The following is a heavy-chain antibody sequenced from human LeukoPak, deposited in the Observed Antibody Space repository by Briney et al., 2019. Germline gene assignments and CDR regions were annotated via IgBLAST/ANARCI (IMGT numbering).Heavy chain of an antibody. CDR3: AKDPGDGDYGYYFDY. J-gene: IGHJ4*02. CDR1: GVTFSSYA. V-gene: IGHV3-23*01. CDR2: ISGSGGST. Sequence: PGGSLRLSCAASGVTFSSYAMSWVRQAPGKGLEWVSAISGSGGSTYYADSVKGRFTISRDNSKNTLYLQMNSLRAEDTAVYYCAKDPGDGDYGYYFDYWGQGTLVTVSS. D-gene: IGHD4-17*01.